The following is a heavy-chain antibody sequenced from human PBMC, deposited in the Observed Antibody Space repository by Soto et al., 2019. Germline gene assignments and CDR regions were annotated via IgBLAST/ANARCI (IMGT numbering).Heavy chain of an antibody. V-gene: IGHV1-69*01. Sequence: SVTLSCTASGGSLSSYAISWVRQAPGQGLEWMGGIIPIFGTANYAQKFQGRVTITADESTSTAYMELSSLRSEDTAAYYCGRAGSGPDFDYWGQGTLVNVSS. CDR3: GRAGSGPDFDY. CDR1: GGSLSSYA. D-gene: IGHD1-1*01. CDR2: IIPIFGTA. J-gene: IGHJ4*02.